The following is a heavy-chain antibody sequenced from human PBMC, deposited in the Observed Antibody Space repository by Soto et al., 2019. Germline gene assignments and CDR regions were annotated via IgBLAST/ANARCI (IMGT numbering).Heavy chain of an antibody. D-gene: IGHD2-2*01. V-gene: IGHV4-39*01. CDR3: ASRGYCSSTSCRGYYGMDV. CDR2: LFYSGNT. J-gene: IGHJ6*02. CDR1: GESVSSSNYF. Sequence: SETLSLTCNVSGESVSSSNYFWGWIRQPPGKGLEWIGSLFYSGNTYYNASLKSRVTISVDTSKNQFSLKLSSVTAADTAVYYCASRGYCSSTSCRGYYGMDVWGQGTTVT.